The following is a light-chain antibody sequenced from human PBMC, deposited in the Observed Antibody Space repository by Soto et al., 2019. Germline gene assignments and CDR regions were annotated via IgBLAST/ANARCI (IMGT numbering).Light chain of an antibody. CDR3: QQRSNWPTWT. CDR2: GTS. V-gene: IGKV3D-20*02. Sequence: EIVLTQSPATLSVSPGDRATLSCRASQSVSRSYLGWYQQKPGQAPRLLIYGTSSRATGIPARFSGSGSGTDFTLTISSLEPEDFAVYYCQQRSNWPTWTFGQGTKVDI. CDR1: QSVSRSY. J-gene: IGKJ1*01.